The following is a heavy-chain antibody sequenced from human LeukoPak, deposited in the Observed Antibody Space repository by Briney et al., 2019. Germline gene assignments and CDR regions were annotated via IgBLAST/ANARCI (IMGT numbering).Heavy chain of an antibody. CDR3: ARDRAYYYDSSGLNGPDY. CDR1: GFTFSSYS. Sequence: GGSLRLSCAASGFTFSSYSTNWVRQAPGKGLEWVSSISSSSSYIYYADSVKGRFTISRDNAKNSLYLQMNSLRAEDTAVYYCARDRAYYYDSSGLNGPDYWGQGTLVTVSS. CDR2: ISSSSSYI. J-gene: IGHJ4*02. V-gene: IGHV3-21*01. D-gene: IGHD3-22*01.